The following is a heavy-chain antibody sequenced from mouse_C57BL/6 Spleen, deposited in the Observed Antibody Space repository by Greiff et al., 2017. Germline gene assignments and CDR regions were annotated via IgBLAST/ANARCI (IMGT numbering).Heavy chain of an antibody. V-gene: IGHV1-18*01. CDR3: ARGGFSSPFAY. Sequence: EVQLQQSGPELVKPGASVKIPCKASGYTFTDYNMDWVKQSHGKSLEWIGDINPNNGGTIYNQKFKGKATLTVDKSSSTAYMELRSLTSEDTAVYYCARGGFSSPFAYWGQGTLVTVSA. CDR2: INPNNGGT. J-gene: IGHJ3*01. CDR1: GYTFTDYN. D-gene: IGHD1-1*01.